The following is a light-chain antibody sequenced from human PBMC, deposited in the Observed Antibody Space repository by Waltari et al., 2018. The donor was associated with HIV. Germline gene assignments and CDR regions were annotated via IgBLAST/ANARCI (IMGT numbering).Light chain of an antibody. CDR2: SNN. Sequence: QSVLTQPPSASGNPGQRVTISCSGSRANIASNTVNWYQQLPGTAPTLLIYSNNQRPSGVPDRFSGSKSGTSASLAISGLQSEDEADYYCAAWDDNLNGWVFGGGTKLTVL. CDR3: AAWDDNLNGWV. J-gene: IGLJ3*02. CDR1: RANIASNT. V-gene: IGLV1-44*01.